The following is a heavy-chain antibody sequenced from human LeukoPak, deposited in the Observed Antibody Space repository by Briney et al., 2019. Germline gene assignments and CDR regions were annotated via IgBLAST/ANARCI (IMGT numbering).Heavy chain of an antibody. CDR3: ARLDDAFEI. J-gene: IGHJ3*02. Sequence: PSETLSLTCTVSGGSISSSSYYWGWIRQPPGKGLEWIGSIYYSGSTYYNPSLKSRVTISVDTSKNQFSLKLSSVTAADTAVYYCARLDDAFEIWGQGTMVTISS. V-gene: IGHV4-39*01. CDR1: GGSISSSSYY. CDR2: IYYSGST.